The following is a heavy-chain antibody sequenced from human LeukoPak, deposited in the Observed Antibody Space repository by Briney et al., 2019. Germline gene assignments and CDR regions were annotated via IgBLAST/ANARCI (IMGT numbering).Heavy chain of an antibody. V-gene: IGHV3-23*01. CDR3: ARSKYTSGWYDY. J-gene: IGHJ4*02. Sequence: GGSLRLSCAASEFTFSTYAMSWVRQAPGKGLEWLSAISANGGSTYYADSVKGRFTISRDNSKNTSYLQMNSLRAEDTAVCYCARSKYTSGWYDYWGQGTLVTVSS. CDR2: ISANGGST. CDR1: EFTFSTYA. D-gene: IGHD6-19*01.